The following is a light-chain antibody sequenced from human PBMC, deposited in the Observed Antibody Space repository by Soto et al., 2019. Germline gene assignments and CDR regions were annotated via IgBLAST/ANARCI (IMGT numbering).Light chain of an antibody. J-gene: IGKJ1*01. Sequence: EIQMTQSPSSLSASVGDRVTITCRAGQDIRSYFNWYQQKTGKAPQLLIYATSCLQIRVPSRCSASGSWTDFILVISDLQLEDAATYYCQQGYTSRWTSGQGTKVEI. V-gene: IGKV1-39*01. CDR1: QDIRSY. CDR2: ATS. CDR3: QQGYTSRWT.